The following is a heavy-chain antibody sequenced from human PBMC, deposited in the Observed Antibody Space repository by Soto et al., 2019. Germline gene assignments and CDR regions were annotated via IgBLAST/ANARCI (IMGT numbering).Heavy chain of an antibody. CDR3: ARDAYYDTNNWFDP. CDR2: IYSSGST. D-gene: IGHD3-22*01. CDR1: GGSIKNYY. Sequence: SETLSLTCTVSGGSIKNYYWSWVRQPAGEGLEWIGRIYSSGSTNYNPSLKSRVTMSVDTSKNQFSLRLSSVTAADTAVYYCARDAYYDTNNWFDPWGQGTLVTVSS. J-gene: IGHJ5*02. V-gene: IGHV4-4*07.